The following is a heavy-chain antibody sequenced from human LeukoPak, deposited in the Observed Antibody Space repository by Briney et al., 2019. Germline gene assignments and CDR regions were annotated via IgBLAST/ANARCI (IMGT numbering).Heavy chain of an antibody. Sequence: GGSLRLSCVASGFTFSTYGMHWVRQAPGKWLEWVAFIRYDGSNKYYADSVKGRFTISRDNSKNTLYLQMNSLRAEDTAVYYCAKGHDFWSGPNYFDYWGQGTLVTVSS. J-gene: IGHJ4*02. CDR2: IRYDGSNK. D-gene: IGHD3-3*01. CDR3: AKGHDFWSGPNYFDY. V-gene: IGHV3-30*02. CDR1: GFTFSTYG.